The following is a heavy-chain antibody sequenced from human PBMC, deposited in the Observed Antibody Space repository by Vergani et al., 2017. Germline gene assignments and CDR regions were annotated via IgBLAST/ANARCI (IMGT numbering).Heavy chain of an antibody. CDR2: ISSSSSYI. D-gene: IGHD3-22*01. CDR1: GFTFSSYS. V-gene: IGHV3-21*01. Sequence: EVQLVESGGGLVKPGGSLRLSCAASGFTFSSYSMNWVRQAPGKGLEWVSSISSSSSYIYYADSVKGRFTISRDNAKNSLYLQMNSLRAEDTAVYYCARDRSSYDSSGQWEMYAFDIWGQGTMDTVSS. CDR3: ARDRSSYDSSGQWEMYAFDI. J-gene: IGHJ3*02.